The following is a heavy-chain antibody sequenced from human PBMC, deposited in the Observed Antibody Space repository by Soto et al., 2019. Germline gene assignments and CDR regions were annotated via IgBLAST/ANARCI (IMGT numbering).Heavy chain of an antibody. CDR1: GGTFSSYA. Sequence: QVQLVQSGAEVKKPGSSVKVSCKASGGTFSSYAISWVRQAPGQGLEWMGGIIPIFGTANYAQKFQGRVKITANDSTSRAYRELSSLRSEETAVYYCARINQYYYGSGSYGWFDPWGQGTLVTVSS. V-gene: IGHV1-69*12. CDR3: ARINQYYYGSGSYGWFDP. D-gene: IGHD3-10*01. CDR2: IIPIFGTA. J-gene: IGHJ5*02.